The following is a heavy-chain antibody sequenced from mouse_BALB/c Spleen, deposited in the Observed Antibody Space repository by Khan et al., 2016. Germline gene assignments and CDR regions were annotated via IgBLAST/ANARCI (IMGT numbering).Heavy chain of an antibody. CDR1: GFDFSRYW. Sequence: EVELVESGGGLVQPGGSLKLSCAASGFDFSRYWMSWVRQAPGKGLEWIGEINPDSSTINYTPSLKDKFIITRDNAKNTLYLQLSKVRSEDTALYYCTRRYYYGFCDYWGQGTTLTVSS. D-gene: IGHD1-1*01. CDR2: INPDSSTI. CDR3: TRRYYYGFCDY. J-gene: IGHJ2*01. V-gene: IGHV4-1*02.